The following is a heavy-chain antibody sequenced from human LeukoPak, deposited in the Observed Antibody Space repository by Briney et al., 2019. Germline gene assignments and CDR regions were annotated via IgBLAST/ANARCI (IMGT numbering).Heavy chain of an antibody. CDR3: ASNYYGSGSLDY. CDR2: IYYSGST. J-gene: IGHJ4*02. Sequence: TSETLSLTCTVSGGSISSYYWSWIRQPPGKGLEWIGYIYYSGSTNYNPSLKSRVTISVDTSKNQFSPKLSSVTAADTAVYYCASNYYGSGSLDYWGQGTLVTVSS. D-gene: IGHD3-10*01. V-gene: IGHV4-59*08. CDR1: GGSISSYY.